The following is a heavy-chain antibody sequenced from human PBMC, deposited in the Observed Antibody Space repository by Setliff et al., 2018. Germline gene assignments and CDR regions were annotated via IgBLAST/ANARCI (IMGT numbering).Heavy chain of an antibody. J-gene: IGHJ6*03. Sequence: ETLSLTCRVSGGSISSGNYYWGLIRQPPGKGLEWVATIYYSGSTYSNPSLKSRLIISVDAPDNQFSVKLSSVTAADTAVYYCARHKFNGSGSYPSLYMDVWGKGIMVTVSS. CDR1: GGSISSGNYY. V-gene: IGHV4-39*01. CDR3: ARHKFNGSGSYPSLYMDV. CDR2: IYYSGST. D-gene: IGHD3-10*01.